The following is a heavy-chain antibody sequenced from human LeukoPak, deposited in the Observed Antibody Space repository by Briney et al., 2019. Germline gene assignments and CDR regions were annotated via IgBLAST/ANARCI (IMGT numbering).Heavy chain of an antibody. CDR3: ARATVTTFWTRKRDYYFDY. Sequence: ASVKVSCKASGYTFTSYYMHWVRQAPGQGLEWMGIINPSGGSTSYAQKFQGRVTMTRDMSTSTVYMELSSLRSEDTAVYYCARATVTTFWTRKRDYYFDYWGQGTLVTVSS. CDR2: INPSGGST. V-gene: IGHV1-46*01. J-gene: IGHJ4*02. CDR1: GYTFTSYY. D-gene: IGHD4-17*01.